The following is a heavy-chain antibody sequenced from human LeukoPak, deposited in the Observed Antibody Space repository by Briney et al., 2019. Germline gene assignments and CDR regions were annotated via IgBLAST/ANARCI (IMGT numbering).Heavy chain of an antibody. D-gene: IGHD3-10*01. CDR1: GFTFSSYS. CDR3: TLLWFGELLAGRAAFDI. Sequence: GGSLRLSCAASGFTFSSYSMNWVRQAPGKGLEWVSSISSSSSYIYYADSVKGRFTISRDNSKNTLYLQMNSLRAEDTAVYYCTLLWFGELLAGRAAFDIWGQGTMVTVSS. V-gene: IGHV3-21*04. J-gene: IGHJ3*02. CDR2: ISSSSSYI.